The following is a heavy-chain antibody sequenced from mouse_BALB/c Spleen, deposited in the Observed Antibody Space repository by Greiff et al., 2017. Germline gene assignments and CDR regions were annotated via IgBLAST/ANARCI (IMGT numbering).Heavy chain of an antibody. D-gene: IGHD4-1*01. Sequence: EVHLVESGGGLVQPGGSLKLSCAASGFTFSSYGMSWVRQTPDKRLELVATINSNGGSTYYPDSVKGRFTISRDNAKNTLYLQMSSLKSEDTAMYYCARRGTGPFDYWGQGTTLTVSS. V-gene: IGHV5-6-3*01. CDR3: ARRGTGPFDY. CDR1: GFTFSSYG. CDR2: INSNGGST. J-gene: IGHJ2*01.